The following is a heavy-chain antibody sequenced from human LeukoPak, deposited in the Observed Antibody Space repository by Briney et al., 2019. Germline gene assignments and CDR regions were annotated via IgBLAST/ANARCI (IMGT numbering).Heavy chain of an antibody. CDR1: GYTFTGYY. V-gene: IGHV1-2*02. Sequence: ASVKVSCKASGYTFTGYYMHWVRQAPGQGLEWMGWVNPNSGVTNYAQKFQGRVTMTRDTSISTAYMDLIRLRSDDTAVYYCARTDSSGWYGGYYYYYMDVWGKGTTVTVSS. J-gene: IGHJ6*03. CDR3: ARTDSSGWYGGYYYYYMDV. D-gene: IGHD6-19*01. CDR2: VNPNSGVT.